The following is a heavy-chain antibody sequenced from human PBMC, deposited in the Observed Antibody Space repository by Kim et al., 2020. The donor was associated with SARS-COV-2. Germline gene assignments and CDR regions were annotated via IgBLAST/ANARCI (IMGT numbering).Heavy chain of an antibody. Sequence: GGSLRLSCAASGFTFSSYAMSWVRQAPGKGLEWVSAISGSGGSTYYADSVKGRFTISRDNSKNTLYLQMNSLRAEDTAVYYCAKDRDCSGGSCYSGGWFDPWGQGTLVTVSS. CDR3: AKDRDCSGGSCYSGGWFDP. J-gene: IGHJ5*02. D-gene: IGHD2-15*01. CDR1: GFTFSSYA. CDR2: ISGSGGST. V-gene: IGHV3-23*01.